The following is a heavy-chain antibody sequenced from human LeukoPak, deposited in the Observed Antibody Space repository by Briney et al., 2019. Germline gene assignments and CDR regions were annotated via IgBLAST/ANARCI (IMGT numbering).Heavy chain of an antibody. CDR3: ARRVTTFLS. V-gene: IGHV3-21*01. CDR1: GFDLNPYT. CDR2: ISSTSTYM. D-gene: IGHD4-17*01. J-gene: IGHJ4*02. Sequence: GGSLRLSCSASGFDLNPYTMNWVRQAPGKGLEWVASISSTSTYMYYGDSLKGRFTISRDNAKNTLYLQLDSLRAEDTATYYCARRVTTFLSWGQGTLVIVSS.